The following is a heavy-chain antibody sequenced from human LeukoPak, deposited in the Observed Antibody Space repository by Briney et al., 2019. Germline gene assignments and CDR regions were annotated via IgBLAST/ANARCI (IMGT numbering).Heavy chain of an antibody. D-gene: IGHD3-9*01. CDR2: IYYSGST. Sequence: SETLSLTCIVSGGSISSHYWSWIRQPPGKGLEWIGYIYYSGSTNYNPSLKSRVTISGDTSKNQFSLKLSSVTAADTAVYYCAREGPPNYDTIWGQGTMVTVSS. J-gene: IGHJ3*02. CDR3: AREGPPNYDTI. V-gene: IGHV4-59*11. CDR1: GGSISSHY.